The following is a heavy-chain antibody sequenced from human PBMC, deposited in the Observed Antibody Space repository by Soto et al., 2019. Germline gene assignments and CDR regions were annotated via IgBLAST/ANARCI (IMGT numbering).Heavy chain of an antibody. J-gene: IGHJ3*02. CDR2: IYWDDDK. D-gene: IGHD6-19*01. V-gene: IGHV2-5*02. CDR3: AHSGHDDYSNYLRIAVAGTDDAFDI. CDR1: GFSLSTSGVG. Sequence: SGPTLVNPTQTLTLTCTFSGFSLSTSGVGVGWIRQPPGKALEWLALIYWDDDKRYSPSLKSRLTITKDTSKNQVVLKMTNMDPVDTATYYCAHSGHDDYSNYLRIAVAGTDDAFDIWGQGTMVTVSS.